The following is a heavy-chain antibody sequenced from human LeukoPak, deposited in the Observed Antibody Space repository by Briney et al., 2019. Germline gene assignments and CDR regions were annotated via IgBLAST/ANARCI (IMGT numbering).Heavy chain of an antibody. J-gene: IGHJ4*02. CDR2: IIPIFGTA. CDR1: GGTFSSYA. V-gene: IGHV1-69*13. CDR3: ARSPDNAPGYDSLYYFDY. Sequence: SVKVSCKASGGTFSSYAISWVRQAPGQGLEWMGGIIPIFGTANYAQKFQGRVTITADDSTSTAYMELSSLRSEDTAVYYCARSPDNAPGYDSLYYFDYWGQGTLVTVSS. D-gene: IGHD5-12*01.